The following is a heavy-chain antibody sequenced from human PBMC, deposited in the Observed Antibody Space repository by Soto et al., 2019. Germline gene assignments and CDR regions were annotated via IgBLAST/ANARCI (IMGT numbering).Heavy chain of an antibody. CDR2: ISAYNGNT. J-gene: IGHJ6*03. D-gene: IGHD3-3*01. Sequence: GASVKVSCKASGYTFTSYGISWVRQAPGQGLEWMGWISAYNGNTNYAQKLQGRVTMTTDTSTSTAYMELRSLRSDDTAVYYCARDSGTLWSYYDFWSGYYGPYYYYMDVWGKGTTVTVSS. CDR1: GYTFTSYG. V-gene: IGHV1-18*01. CDR3: ARDSGTLWSYYDFWSGYYGPYYYYMDV.